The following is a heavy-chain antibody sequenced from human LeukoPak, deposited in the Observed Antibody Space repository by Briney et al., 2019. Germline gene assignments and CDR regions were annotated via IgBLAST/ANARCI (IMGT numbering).Heavy chain of an antibody. V-gene: IGHV1-2*02. CDR2: IYPNSGVT. Sequence: ASATVSYKTSGYTFTGYYMHWVRQAPGQGLEWMGWIYPNSGVTNSPQKFQGRVTMTRDTSISTAYMELSSLRSDDTAVYYCARLWGKFGAFDIWGRGTMVTVSS. CDR3: ARLWGKFGAFDI. CDR1: GYTFTGYY. D-gene: IGHD7-27*01. J-gene: IGHJ3*02.